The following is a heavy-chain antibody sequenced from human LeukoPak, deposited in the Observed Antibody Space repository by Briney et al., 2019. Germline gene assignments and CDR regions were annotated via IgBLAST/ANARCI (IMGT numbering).Heavy chain of an antibody. J-gene: IGHJ6*02. CDR3: ATRKCGGDCYSDYYYGMDV. D-gene: IGHD2-21*02. CDR2: IIPIFGIA. V-gene: IGHV1-69*04. CDR1: GGTFSSYA. Sequence: ASVKVSCKASGGTFSSYAISWVRQAPGRGLEWMGRIIPIFGIANYAQKFQGRVTITADKSTSTAYMELSSLRSEDTAVYYCATRKCGGDCYSDYYYGMDVWGQGTTVTVSS.